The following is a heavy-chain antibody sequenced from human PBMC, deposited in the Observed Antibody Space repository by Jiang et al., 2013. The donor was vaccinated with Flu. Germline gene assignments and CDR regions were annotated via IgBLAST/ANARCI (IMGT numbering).Heavy chain of an antibody. J-gene: IGHJ4*02. CDR2: IYYPVTT. V-gene: IGHV4-31*03. CDR1: GGSISSGGYY. Sequence: GPGLVKPSQTLSLTCTVSGGSISSGGYYWTWIRQHPGKGLEWIGYIYYPVTTYYNPSLKSRLTISVGTSGNMFSLNLTSVTAADTAVYYCGRVGGLPPSLSSVDSWGQGTLVTVSS. D-gene: IGHD3-16*01. CDR3: GRVGGLPPSLSSVDS.